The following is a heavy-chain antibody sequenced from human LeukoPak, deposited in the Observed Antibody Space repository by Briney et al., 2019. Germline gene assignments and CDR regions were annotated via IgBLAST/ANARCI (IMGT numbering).Heavy chain of an antibody. J-gene: IGHJ4*02. D-gene: IGHD3-9*01. Sequence: PGGSLRLSCAASGFTFSNFWMSWVRQAPGKGLEWVANINQDGSEQHYVDSVKGRFTISRDNAENSLYLQMNSLRAEDTAVYYCARENDILTGYYSDYFDYWGQGTLVTVSS. CDR2: INQDGSEQ. CDR1: GFTFSNFW. CDR3: ARENDILTGYYSDYFDY. V-gene: IGHV3-7*01.